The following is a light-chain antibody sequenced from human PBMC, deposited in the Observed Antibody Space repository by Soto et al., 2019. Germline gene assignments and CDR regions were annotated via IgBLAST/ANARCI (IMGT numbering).Light chain of an antibody. Sequence: SLSASVGDRVTITCRASQGIRDELAWYQQKPGKAPTLLIYGASRLESGVPSRFSGSGSGTDFSLTIYSLRPEDSATYFCLQDYNYPRTFGQGTKLQIK. CDR1: QGIRDE. V-gene: IGKV1-6*01. CDR2: GAS. J-gene: IGKJ2*01. CDR3: LQDYNYPRT.